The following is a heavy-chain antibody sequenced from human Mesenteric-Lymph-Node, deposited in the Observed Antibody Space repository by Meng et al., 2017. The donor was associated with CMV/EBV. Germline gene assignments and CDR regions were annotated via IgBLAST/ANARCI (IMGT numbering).Heavy chain of an antibody. V-gene: IGHV1-46*04. CDR1: YTVSDYY. J-gene: IGHJ5*02. D-gene: IGHD2-21*01. Sequence: YTVSDYYVRWVRQAPGQGLEWMGMINPSGGTTRYAQKLQGVITMTRDTSTSTVYLELTNLRYEDTAVYYCARAGAYFGRKNWFDPWGQGTLVTVSS. CDR2: INPSGGTT. CDR3: ARAGAYFGRKNWFDP.